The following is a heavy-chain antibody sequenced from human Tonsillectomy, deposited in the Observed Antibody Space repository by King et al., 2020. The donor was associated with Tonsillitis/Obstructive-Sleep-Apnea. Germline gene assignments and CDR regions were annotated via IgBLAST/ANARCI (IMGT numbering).Heavy chain of an antibody. V-gene: IGHV3-48*03. CDR3: ARDKAYCCRDCYSGYFDY. CDR1: GFTFSNYE. J-gene: IGHJ4*02. CDR2: ISSSGSTI. D-gene: IGHD2-21*01. Sequence: VQLVESGGGLVQPGGSLRLSCAASGFTFSNYEMNWVRQAPGKGLEWVSYISSSGSTIYYADSVKGRFTISRDNAKNSLYLQMNSLRAEDAAVYYCARDKAYCCRDCYSGYFDYWGQGTLVTVSS.